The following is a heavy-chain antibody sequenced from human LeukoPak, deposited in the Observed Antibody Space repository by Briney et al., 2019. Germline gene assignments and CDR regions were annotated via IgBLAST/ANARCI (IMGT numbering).Heavy chain of an antibody. V-gene: IGHV4-34*01. CDR1: GGSFSGYY. CDR3: ARLGGGYNFWEPNNWFDP. J-gene: IGHJ5*02. CDR2: INHSGST. D-gene: IGHD5-24*01. Sequence: NPSETLSLTCAVYGGSFSGYYWSWIRQPPGKGLEWIGEINHSGSTNYNPSLKSRVTISVDTSKNQFSLKLSSVTAADTAVYYCARLGGGYNFWEPNNWFDPWGQGTLVTVSS.